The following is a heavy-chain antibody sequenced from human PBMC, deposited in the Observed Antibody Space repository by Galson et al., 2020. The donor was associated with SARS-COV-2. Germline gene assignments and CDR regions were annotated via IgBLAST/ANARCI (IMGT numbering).Heavy chain of an antibody. CDR3: AHRPFEGIAAYWFDP. J-gene: IGHJ5*02. CDR1: GFSLSTSGVG. CDR2: IYWNDDK. D-gene: IGHD6-13*01. Sequence: SGPTLVKPTQTLTLTCTFSGFSLSTSGVGVGWIRQPPGKALEWLALIYWNDDKRYSPSLKSRLTITKDTSKNQVVLTMTNMDPVDTATYYCAHRPFEGIAAYWFDPWGQGTLVTVSS. V-gene: IGHV2-5*01.